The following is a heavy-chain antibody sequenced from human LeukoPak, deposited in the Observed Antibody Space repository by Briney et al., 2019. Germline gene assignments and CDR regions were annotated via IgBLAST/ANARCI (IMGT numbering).Heavy chain of an antibody. D-gene: IGHD6-13*01. CDR3: AKDVYSSSLTPHTFDP. Sequence: PGGSLRLSCAASGFTFSSYGMHWVRQAPGKGLEWVAVISYDGSNKYYADSAKGRFTISRDNSKNTLYLQMNSLRAEDTAVYYCAKDVYSSSLTPHTFDPWGQGTLVTVSS. V-gene: IGHV3-30*18. CDR1: GFTFSSYG. J-gene: IGHJ5*02. CDR2: ISYDGSNK.